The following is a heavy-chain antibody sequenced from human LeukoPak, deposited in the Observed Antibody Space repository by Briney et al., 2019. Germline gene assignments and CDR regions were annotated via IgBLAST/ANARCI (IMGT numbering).Heavy chain of an antibody. V-gene: IGHV4-38-2*02. CDR2: IYHSGST. CDR3: ARGSYDSSGYDAFDI. J-gene: IGHJ3*02. CDR1: GYSISSGYY. D-gene: IGHD3-22*01. Sequence: SETLSLTCTVSGYSISSGYYWGWIRQPPGKGLEWIGSIYHSGSTYYNPSLKSRVTISVDTSKNQFSLKLSSVTAADTAVYYCARGSYDSSGYDAFDIWGQGTMVTVSS.